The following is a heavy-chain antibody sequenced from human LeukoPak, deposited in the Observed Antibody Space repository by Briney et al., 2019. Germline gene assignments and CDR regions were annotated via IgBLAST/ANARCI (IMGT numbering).Heavy chain of an antibody. D-gene: IGHD3-3*01. CDR3: ARSSITIFGVAIALFDY. J-gene: IGHJ4*02. CDR1: AGTFSSYA. V-gene: IGHV1-69*13. CDR2: IIPIFGTA. Sequence: SVKVSCKASAGTFSSYAISWVRQAPGQGLEWMGGIIPIFGTANYAQTFQGRVTITADESTSTAYMGLSSLRSEDTAVYYCARSSITIFGVAIALFDYWGQGTLVTVSS.